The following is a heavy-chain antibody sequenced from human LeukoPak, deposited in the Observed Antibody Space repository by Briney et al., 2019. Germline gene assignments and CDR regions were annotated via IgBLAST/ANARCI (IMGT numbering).Heavy chain of an antibody. J-gene: IGHJ4*02. V-gene: IGHV1-2*02. CDR2: INPNSGGT. CDR1: GYTFTGYY. CDR3: ARVGYYYDSEGDY. D-gene: IGHD3-22*01. Sequence: ASVKVSCKASGYTFTGYYMHWVRQAPGQGLEWMGWINPNSGGTNYAQKFQGRVTMTRDTSISTAYMELSRLRSDDTAVYYCARVGYYYDSEGDYWGQGTLVTASS.